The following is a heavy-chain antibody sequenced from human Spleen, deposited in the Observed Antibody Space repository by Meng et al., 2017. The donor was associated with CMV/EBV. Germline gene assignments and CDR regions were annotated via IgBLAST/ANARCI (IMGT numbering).Heavy chain of an antibody. J-gene: IGHJ6*02. V-gene: IGHV3-48*03. CDR1: GFTFSSYE. CDR2: ISSSGSTI. Sequence: GGSLRLSCAASGFTFSSYEMNWVRQAPGKGLEWVSYISSSGSTIYYADSVKGRFTISRDNAKNSLYLQMNSLRAEDTAVYYCARALVHYDFWSGFVWGQGTTVTVSS. CDR3: ARALVHYDFWSGFV. D-gene: IGHD3-3*01.